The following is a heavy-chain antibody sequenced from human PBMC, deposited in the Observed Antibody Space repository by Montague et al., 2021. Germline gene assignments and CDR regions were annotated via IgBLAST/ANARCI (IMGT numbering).Heavy chain of an antibody. CDR3: ARPNIVTIHWHFDL. V-gene: IGHV4-39*01. Sequence: SETLSLTCTVSGGSISSSSYYWGWIRQPPGKGLEWIGSIYYSGNTYYNPSLKSRVTISVDPSKNQFSLRLSSVTAADTAVYYCARPNIVTIHWHFDLWGRGTLVLVSS. CDR2: IYYSGNT. J-gene: IGHJ2*01. CDR1: GGSISSSSYY. D-gene: IGHD5-12*01.